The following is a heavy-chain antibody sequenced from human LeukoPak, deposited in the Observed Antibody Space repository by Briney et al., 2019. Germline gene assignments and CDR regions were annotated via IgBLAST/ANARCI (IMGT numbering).Heavy chain of an antibody. V-gene: IGHV4-39*01. CDR1: GGSISSSSHY. CDR2: IYNSGST. CDR3: ARWEMGTIKAH. J-gene: IGHJ4*02. Sequence: SETLSLTCTVSGGSISSSSHYWGWIRQPPGKGLEWIGSIYNSGSTDYNPSLKSRVTISIDTSKDQFPLKLSSVTAADTAVYYCARWEMGTIKAHWGQGTLVTVSS. D-gene: IGHD5-24*01.